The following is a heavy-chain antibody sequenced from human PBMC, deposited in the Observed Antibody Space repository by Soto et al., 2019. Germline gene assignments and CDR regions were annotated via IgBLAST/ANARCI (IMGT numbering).Heavy chain of an antibody. V-gene: IGHV1-69*13. CDR1: GGTFSSYA. CDR2: IIPIFGTA. CDR3: ARRAGGDFWSGQTNYFDY. Sequence: SVKVSCKASGGTFSSYAISWVRQAPGQGLEWMGGIIPIFGTANYAQKFQGRVTITADESTSTAYMELSSLRSEDTAVYYCARRAGGDFWSGQTNYFDYWGQGXLVTVYS. J-gene: IGHJ4*02. D-gene: IGHD3-3*01.